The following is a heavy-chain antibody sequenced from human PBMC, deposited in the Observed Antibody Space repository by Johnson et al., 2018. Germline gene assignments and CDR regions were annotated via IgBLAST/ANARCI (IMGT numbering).Heavy chain of an antibody. D-gene: IGHD3-10*01. CDR2: ISDSGADT. J-gene: IGHJ4*02. V-gene: IGHV3-23*04. Sequence: VQLVESGGGLVQPGGSLRLSCAASGFTFSYYAMTWVRQAPGKGLEWVSAISDSGADTHYADSVKGRFTISRDNSKSTLYLEMNSVKSEDTAVYYCAKFLVRGVIDYFDFWGQGTLVTVSS. CDR1: GFTFSYYA. CDR3: AKFLVRGVIDYFDF.